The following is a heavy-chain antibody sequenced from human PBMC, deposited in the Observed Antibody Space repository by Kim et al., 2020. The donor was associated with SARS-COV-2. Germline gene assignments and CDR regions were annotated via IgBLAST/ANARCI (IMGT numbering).Heavy chain of an antibody. Sequence: SVKVSCKASGGTFSSYAISWVRQAPGQGLEWMGGIIPIFGTANYAQKFQGRVTITADESTSTAYMELSSLRSEDTAVYYCAREVIFVYYDSSGYNREGWFDPWGQGTLVTVSS. J-gene: IGHJ5*02. V-gene: IGHV1-69*13. CDR2: IIPIFGTA. D-gene: IGHD3-22*01. CDR1: GGTFSSYA. CDR3: AREVIFVYYDSSGYNREGWFDP.